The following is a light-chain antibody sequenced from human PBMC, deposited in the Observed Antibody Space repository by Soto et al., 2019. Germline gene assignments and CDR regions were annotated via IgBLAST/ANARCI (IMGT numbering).Light chain of an antibody. CDR2: CAS. V-gene: IGKV3-20*01. J-gene: IGKJ5*01. CDR3: QKYNLGXPIT. CDR1: QSVSSSY. Sequence: EIVLTQSPGTLSLSPGERATLSCRASQSVSSSYLAWYQQKPCQAPMILIYCASSRATGIPDRFSGSGSGTEFTITISRMEPEDFAVYYCQKYNLGXPITCGQGTRLXI.